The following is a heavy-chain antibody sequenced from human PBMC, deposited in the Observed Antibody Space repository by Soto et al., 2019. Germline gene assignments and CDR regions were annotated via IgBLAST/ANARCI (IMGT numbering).Heavy chain of an antibody. J-gene: IGHJ4*02. CDR2: ISSDGVLK. CDR1: GFTFSNYA. D-gene: IGHD2-8*01. CDR3: ARDTSGYSDY. Sequence: QAQLVESGGGVVQPGRSLRLSCAASGFTFSNYALHWVRQAPGKGPEWVAVISSDGVLKFYADSVKGRVTISRDNSKNTLYLQVNSLRAEDTAVYCCARDTSGYSDYWGQGTLVTVSS. V-gene: IGHV3-30-3*01.